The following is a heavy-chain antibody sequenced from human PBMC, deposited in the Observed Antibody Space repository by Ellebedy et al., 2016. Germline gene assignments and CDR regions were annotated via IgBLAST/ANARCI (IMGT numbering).Heavy chain of an antibody. CDR2: FDPEDGET. Sequence: ASVKVSCKVSGYTLTELSMHWVRQAPGKGLEWMGGFDPEDGETIYAQKFQGRVTMTEDTSTDTAYMELSSLRAEDTAVYFCARDYYGSGSYQDFWGQGTLVTVSS. J-gene: IGHJ4*02. V-gene: IGHV1-24*01. CDR3: ARDYYGSGSYQDF. CDR1: GYTLTELS. D-gene: IGHD3-10*01.